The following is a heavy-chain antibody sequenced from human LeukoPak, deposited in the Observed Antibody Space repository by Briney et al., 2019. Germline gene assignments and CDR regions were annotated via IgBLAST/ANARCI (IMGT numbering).Heavy chain of an antibody. CDR1: GFSFSRYG. J-gene: IGHJ4*02. V-gene: IGHV3-30*02. Sequence: GGSLRLSCAASGFSFSRYGMHWVRQAPGKRLEWVSFIRYDGNNKNYADSVKGRFTISRDNSKNTLHLQLNSLRTEDTAVYYCARDLHCGGDCYPLTYWGQGTLVTVSS. CDR2: IRYDGNNK. D-gene: IGHD2-21*01. CDR3: ARDLHCGGDCYPLTY.